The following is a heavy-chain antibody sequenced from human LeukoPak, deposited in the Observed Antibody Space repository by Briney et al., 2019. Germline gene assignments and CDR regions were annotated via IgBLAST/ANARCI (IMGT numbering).Heavy chain of an antibody. V-gene: IGHV4-34*01. CDR1: GGSFSGYY. D-gene: IGHD2/OR15-2a*01. J-gene: IGHJ4*02. CDR2: INHSGST. CDR3: ARNGINSTNTAFDC. Sequence: SETLSLTCAVYGGSFSGYYWSWIRQPPGKGLEWIGEINHSGSTNYNTSLKSRVTMSVDTSKNQFSLKLSSVTAADTAMYYCARNGINSTNTAFDCWGQGTLVTVSS.